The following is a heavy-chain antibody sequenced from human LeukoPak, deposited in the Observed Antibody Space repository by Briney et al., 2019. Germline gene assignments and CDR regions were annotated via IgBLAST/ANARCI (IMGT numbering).Heavy chain of an antibody. CDR1: GYTFTGYY. J-gene: IGHJ6*03. V-gene: IGHV1-2*02. Sequence: ASVKVSCKASGYTFTGYYMHWVRQAPGQGLEWMGWINPNSGGTNYAQKFQGRVTMTRDTSISTAYMELSRLRSDDTAVYYCARGVVVTPYYYYYMDVWGKGTTVTVSS. D-gene: IGHD3-22*01. CDR2: INPNSGGT. CDR3: ARGVVVTPYYYYYMDV.